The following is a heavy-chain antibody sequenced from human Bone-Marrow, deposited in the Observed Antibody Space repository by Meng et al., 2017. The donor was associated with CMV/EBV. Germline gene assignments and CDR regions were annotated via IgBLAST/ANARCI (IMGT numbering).Heavy chain of an antibody. V-gene: IGHV3-21*01. D-gene: IGHD2-8*01. CDR1: GFTFSDYS. CDR2: ISTTSADK. CDR3: VRDYCVNGICYDAFTW. Sequence: GGSLRLSCAALGFTFSDYSMNWVRQAPGKGLHWVASISTTSADKFYTDSLKGRFTISRDNAKNSLYLQMNSLRAEDTALYYCVRDYCVNGICYDAFTWWGQGTMVTFSS. J-gene: IGHJ3*01.